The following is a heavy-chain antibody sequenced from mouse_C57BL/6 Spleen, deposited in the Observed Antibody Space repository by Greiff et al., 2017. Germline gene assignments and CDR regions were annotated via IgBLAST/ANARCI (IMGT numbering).Heavy chain of an antibody. CDR1: GYTFTDYY. CDR2: INPNNGGT. V-gene: IGHV1-26*01. CDR3: ARGREYAMDY. D-gene: IGHD3-3*01. Sequence: EVQLQQSGPELVKPGASVKISCKASGYTFTDYYMNWVKQSHGKSLEWIGDINPNNGGTSYNQKFKGKATLTVDKSSSTAYMELRSLTSEDSAVYYCARGREYAMDYWGQGTSVTVSS. J-gene: IGHJ4*01.